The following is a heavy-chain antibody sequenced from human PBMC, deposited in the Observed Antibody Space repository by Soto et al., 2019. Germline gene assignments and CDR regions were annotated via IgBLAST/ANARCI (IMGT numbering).Heavy chain of an antibody. CDR1: GGSFSGYY. CDR3: ARADRTLVTSYSLDV. J-gene: IGHJ6*02. V-gene: IGHV4-34*01. Sequence: SETLSLTCAVYGGSFSGYYWTWIRQPPWKGLEWIGEINHSGTINFNPSLKSRLTISLDTSKKHFSLKLSSVTDADTAAYYCARADRTLVTSYSLDVWGQGTTVTVS. CDR2: INHSGTI. D-gene: IGHD2-21*02.